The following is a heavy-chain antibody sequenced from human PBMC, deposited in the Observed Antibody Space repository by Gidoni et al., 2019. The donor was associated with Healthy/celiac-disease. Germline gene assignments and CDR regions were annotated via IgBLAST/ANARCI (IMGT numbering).Heavy chain of an antibody. CDR2: IYWDDDK. V-gene: IGHV2-5*02. Sequence: QITLKESGPTLVKPTQTLTLTCTFSGFSLSTHGVGVGWIRQPPGKALEWLALIYWDDDKRYSPSLKSRLTITKDTSKNQVVLTMTNMDPVDTATYYCARKKTEYYYYYYMDVWGKGTTVTVSS. J-gene: IGHJ6*03. CDR1: GFSLSTHGVG. CDR3: ARKKTEYYYYYYMDV.